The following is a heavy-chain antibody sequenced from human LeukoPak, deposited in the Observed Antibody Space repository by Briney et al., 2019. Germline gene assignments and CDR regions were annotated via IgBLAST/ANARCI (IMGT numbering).Heavy chain of an antibody. Sequence: PGGSLRLSCAVSGFTFSDDTMNWVRQAPGKGLEWVSYISKSSSTMYYADSVKGRFTISRDNAKNSLYLQMNSLRDEDTAVYYCAKGDYSFDYWGQGTLVSVS. V-gene: IGHV3-48*02. J-gene: IGHJ4*02. CDR2: ISKSSSTM. CDR1: GFTFSDDT. CDR3: AKGDYSFDY.